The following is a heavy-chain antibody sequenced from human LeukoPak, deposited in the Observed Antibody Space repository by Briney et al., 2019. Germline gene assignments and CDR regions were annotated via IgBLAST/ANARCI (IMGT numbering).Heavy chain of an antibody. V-gene: IGHV3-21*01. CDR1: GFTFSSYS. Sequence: MTGGSLRLSCAASGFTFSSYSMNWVRQAPGKGLEWVSSISSSSSYIYYADSVKGRFTISRDNAKNSLYLQMNSLRAEDTAVYYCAASSYKWELLSGVDYWGQGTLVTVSS. D-gene: IGHD1-26*01. J-gene: IGHJ4*02. CDR2: ISSSSSYI. CDR3: AASSYKWELLSGVDY.